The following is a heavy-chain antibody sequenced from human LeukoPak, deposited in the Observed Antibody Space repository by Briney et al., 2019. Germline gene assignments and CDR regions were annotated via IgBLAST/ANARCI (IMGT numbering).Heavy chain of an antibody. CDR1: GFTFSDYY. V-gene: IGHV3-11*01. Sequence: PGGSLRLSYAASGFTFSDYYMSWIRQAPGKGLEWVSYISSSGSTIYYADSVKDRFTISRDNAKNSLYLQMNSLRAEDTAVYYCARDYGSGTHFMGNNWFDPWGQGTLVTVSS. J-gene: IGHJ5*02. CDR2: ISSSGSTI. D-gene: IGHD3-10*01. CDR3: ARDYGSGTHFMGNNWFDP.